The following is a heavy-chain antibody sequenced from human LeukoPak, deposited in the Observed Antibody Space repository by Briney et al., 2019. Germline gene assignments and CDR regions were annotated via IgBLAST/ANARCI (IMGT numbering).Heavy chain of an antibody. CDR2: IWYDGSNK. CDR3: ARGAVAGDY. D-gene: IGHD6-19*01. CDR1: GFTFSSYG. V-gene: IGHV3-33*01. Sequence: GGSLRLSCAASGFTFSSYGMHWVRQAPGKGLERVAVIWYDGSNKYYADSVKGRFTISRDNSKNTLYLQMNSLRAEDTAVYYCARGAVAGDYWGQGTLVTVSS. J-gene: IGHJ4*02.